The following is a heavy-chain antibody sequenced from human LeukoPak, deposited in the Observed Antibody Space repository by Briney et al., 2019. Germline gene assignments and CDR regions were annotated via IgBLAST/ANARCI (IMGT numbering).Heavy chain of an antibody. J-gene: IGHJ4*02. CDR2: ISWDGGST. D-gene: IGHD6-13*01. CDR3: AKEVYSSSWYSLDY. Sequence: GGSLRVSYAASGFTFDDYTMHWVRQAPGKGLEWVSLISWDGGSTYYADSVKGRFTISRDNSKNSLYLQMNSLRTEDTALYYCAKEVYSSSWYSLDYWGQGTLVTVSS. CDR1: GFTFDDYT. V-gene: IGHV3-43*01.